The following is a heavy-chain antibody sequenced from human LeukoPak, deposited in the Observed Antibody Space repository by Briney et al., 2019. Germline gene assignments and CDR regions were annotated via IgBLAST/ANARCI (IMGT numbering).Heavy chain of an antibody. J-gene: IGHJ4*02. CDR1: GFSLNTSGVG. CDR3: AHGLTESYSTSWYFDY. Sequence: SGPTLVKPTQTLTLTCTFSGFSLNTSGVGVGWFRQPPAKALEWLALIYWNDDKRYSPSLKSRLTITKDTSKNQVVLTVTNMDPVDTATYYCAHGLTESYSTSWYFDYWGQGALATVSS. V-gene: IGHV2-5*01. CDR2: IYWNDDK. D-gene: IGHD6-13*01.